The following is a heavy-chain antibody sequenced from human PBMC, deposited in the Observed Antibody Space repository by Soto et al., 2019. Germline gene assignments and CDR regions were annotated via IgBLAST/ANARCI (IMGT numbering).Heavy chain of an antibody. J-gene: IGHJ4*02. CDR2: ISSSSSYI. CDR3: ERGPEGYSSSTSCYPSDYFDY. CDR1: GFTFSSYS. V-gene: IGHV3-21*01. Sequence: GGSLRLSCAASGFTFSSYSMNWVRQAPGKGLDWGSSISSSSSYIYYADSVKGRFTISRDNAKNSLYLQMNRLKAEDTAVYYCERGPEGYSSSTSCYPSDYFDYWGQGTLVTVSS. D-gene: IGHD2-2*01.